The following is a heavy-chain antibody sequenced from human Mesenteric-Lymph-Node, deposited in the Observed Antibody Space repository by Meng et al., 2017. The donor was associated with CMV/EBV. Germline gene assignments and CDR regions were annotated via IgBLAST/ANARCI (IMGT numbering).Heavy chain of an antibody. V-gene: IGHV1-18*01. Sequence: NTLTSYVITWVRQAPGQGLEWMGWISAYNGHTNYAQKLQGRVTMTTDKSTSTAYMELTSLRAEDTAVYYCAREDSSSWYEANWFDPWGQGTLVTVSS. D-gene: IGHD6-13*01. CDR3: AREDSSSWYEANWFDP. CDR2: ISAYNGHT. CDR1: NTLTSYV. J-gene: IGHJ5*02.